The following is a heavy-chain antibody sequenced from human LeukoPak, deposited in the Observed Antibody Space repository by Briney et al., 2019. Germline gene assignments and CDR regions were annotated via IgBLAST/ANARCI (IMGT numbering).Heavy chain of an antibody. Sequence: GGSLRLSCAASGFTFSNYWMSWVRQAPGHGPEWVANIKEDDSEKNYVDSVKGRFTISRDSAKNSLYLQMNSLRAEDTAVYYYARVTSGSSYRPFDYWGQGTLVTVSS. CDR1: GFTFSNYW. D-gene: IGHD3-10*01. CDR2: IKEDDSEK. J-gene: IGHJ4*02. V-gene: IGHV3-7*01. CDR3: ARVTSGSSYRPFDY.